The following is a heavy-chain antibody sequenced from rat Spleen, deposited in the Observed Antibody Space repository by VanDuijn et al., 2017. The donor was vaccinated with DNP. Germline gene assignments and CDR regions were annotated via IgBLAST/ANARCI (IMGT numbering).Heavy chain of an antibody. CDR2: ISSSGVST. CDR3: ARQTTALYFDY. Sequence: EVQLVESGGGLVQPGGSLKLSCVGSGFIFGSFPMMWVRQAPTKGLEWVATISSSGVSTYYRDSVKGRFTISRDTAKNTLYLQMNSLRSEDTATYYCARQTTALYFDYWGQGVMVTVSS. CDR1: GFIFGSFP. V-gene: IGHV5-46*01. D-gene: IGHD1-11*01. J-gene: IGHJ2*01.